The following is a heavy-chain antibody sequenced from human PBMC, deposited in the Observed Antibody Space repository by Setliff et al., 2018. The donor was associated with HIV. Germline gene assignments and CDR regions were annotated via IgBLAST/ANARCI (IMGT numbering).Heavy chain of an antibody. D-gene: IGHD6-13*01. Sequence: SETLSLTCNVSGDSLNTYYWSWIRQPAGKGLEWIGRVSTSGSTKYNPSLKSRVTMSLDTSKNEFSLKLSSVTAADTAVYYCARELRQQLTLNWLDPWGQGTLVTVSS. CDR1: GDSLNTYY. CDR3: ARELRQQLTLNWLDP. J-gene: IGHJ5*02. V-gene: IGHV4-4*07. CDR2: VSTSGST.